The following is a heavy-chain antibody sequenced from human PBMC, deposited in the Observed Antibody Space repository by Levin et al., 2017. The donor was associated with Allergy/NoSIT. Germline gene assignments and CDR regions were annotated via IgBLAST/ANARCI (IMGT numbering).Heavy chain of an antibody. CDR2: INHRGSA. J-gene: IGHJ5*02. V-gene: IGHV4-34*01. CDR3: ARGRGFWTGYYYFDP. CDR1: GGSFSGHY. Sequence: SSETLSLTCGVYGGSFSGHYWSWIRQPPGKGLEWIGEINHRGSANYNRSLKSRVTISEDTSKNQFSLRLSSVTAADTAVYYCARGRGFWTGYYYFDPWGQGTLVTVSS. D-gene: IGHD3/OR15-3a*01.